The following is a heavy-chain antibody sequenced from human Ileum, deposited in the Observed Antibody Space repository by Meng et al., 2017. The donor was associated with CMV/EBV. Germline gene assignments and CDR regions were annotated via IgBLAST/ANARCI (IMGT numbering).Heavy chain of an antibody. CDR3: AREIAGTGPGFDY. CDR2: ISSGGSTI. V-gene: IGHV3-48*03. J-gene: IGHJ4*02. Sequence: GGSLRLSCATSGFTFSTYEMNWVRQAPGKGLEWISYISSGGSTIYYADSVKGRFTISRDDAKNSLYLRMNILRAEDTAVYYCAREIAGTGPGFDYWGQGTLVTVSS. D-gene: IGHD6-13*01. CDR1: GFTFSTYE.